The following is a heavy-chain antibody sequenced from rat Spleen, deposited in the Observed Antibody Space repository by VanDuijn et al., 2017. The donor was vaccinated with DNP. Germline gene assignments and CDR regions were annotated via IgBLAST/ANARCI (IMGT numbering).Heavy chain of an antibody. CDR1: GFTFSDYN. CDR2: INYDGTRT. V-gene: IGHV5-7*01. CDR3: AKAGGYSPWYFDY. D-gene: IGHD1-11*01. J-gene: IGHJ2*01. Sequence: EVQLVESGGGLVQPGRSLKLSCAASGFTFSDYNMAWVRQAPKKGLEWVATINYDGTRTYYRDSVKGRFTISRDNAENTLFLQMDSLRSEDTATYYCAKAGGYSPWYFDYWGQGVMVTVSS.